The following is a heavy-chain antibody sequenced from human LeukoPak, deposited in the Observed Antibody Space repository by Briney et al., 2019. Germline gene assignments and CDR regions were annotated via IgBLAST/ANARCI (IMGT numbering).Heavy chain of an antibody. D-gene: IGHD2-2*01. V-gene: IGHV4-59*01. J-gene: IGHJ4*02. CDR1: GGSISNYY. CDR2: IYYRGKT. Sequence: PSETLSLTCTVSGGSISNYYWSWIRQPPGKGLEWIGYIYYRGKTNNNPSLKSRVTISVDTSKNQFSLKLNSVTAADTAVYYCARVRYCSTNRCYDREFDNWGQGTLVTVSS. CDR3: ARVRYCSTNRCYDREFDN.